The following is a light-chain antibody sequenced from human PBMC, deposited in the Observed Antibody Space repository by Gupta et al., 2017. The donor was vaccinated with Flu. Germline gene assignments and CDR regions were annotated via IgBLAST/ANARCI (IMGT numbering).Light chain of an antibody. V-gene: IGLV4-69*01. J-gene: IGLJ3*02. CDR1: SGHSTYA. CDR2: LNSDGSH. CDR3: QTWGTGNWV. Sequence: QVVLTQSPSVSASLGASVNLTCTLSSGHSTYAIAWHQQQPEKGPRYLMKLNSDGSHSKGDGIPDRFSGSSSGAERYLTISSLQSEDEADYYCQTWGTGNWVFGGGTKLTVL.